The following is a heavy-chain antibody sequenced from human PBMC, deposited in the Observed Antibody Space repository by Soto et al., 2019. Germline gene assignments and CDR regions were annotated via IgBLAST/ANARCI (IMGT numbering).Heavy chain of an antibody. Sequence: GGSLRFSCAVSGFTVSNNYMSWVRQAPGKGPEWVAVIYSVGNRYYADSVKGRFSVSRDSAKNTLYLQMDNLRAEDTAVYYCARDYSSTLSNPFDYWGQGTWVTVS. CDR2: IYSVGNR. D-gene: IGHD2-15*01. V-gene: IGHV3-53*01. CDR3: ARDYSSTLSNPFDY. CDR1: GFTVSNNY. J-gene: IGHJ4*02.